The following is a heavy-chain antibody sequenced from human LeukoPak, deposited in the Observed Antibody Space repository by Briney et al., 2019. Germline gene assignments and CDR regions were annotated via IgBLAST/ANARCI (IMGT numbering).Heavy chain of an antibody. D-gene: IGHD3-3*01. CDR1: GFTFSKAW. J-gene: IGHJ4*02. V-gene: IGHV3-15*01. CDR2: IKSKTDGETT. CDR3: TTGVEK. Sequence: GGSLRLSCEASGFTFSKAWMTWVRQAPGKGLEWVGRIKSKTDGETTDYGAPVKGRFTISRGDPKNTLYLEMNSLKTEDTAVYYCTTGVEKWGQGTRVTVSS.